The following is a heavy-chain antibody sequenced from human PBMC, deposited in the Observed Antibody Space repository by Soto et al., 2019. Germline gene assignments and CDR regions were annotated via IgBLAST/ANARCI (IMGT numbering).Heavy chain of an antibody. CDR3: ARVVEAPGGAFDI. V-gene: IGHV4-59*01. Sequence: PSETLSLTCTVSGGSISSYYWSWIRQPPGKGLEWIGYIYDSGSTNYNPSLKSRVTMSVDTSKNQFSLKLSSVTPADTAVYYCARVVEAPGGAFDIWGQGTMVTVSS. D-gene: IGHD3-10*01. CDR1: GGSISSYY. CDR2: IYDSGST. J-gene: IGHJ3*02.